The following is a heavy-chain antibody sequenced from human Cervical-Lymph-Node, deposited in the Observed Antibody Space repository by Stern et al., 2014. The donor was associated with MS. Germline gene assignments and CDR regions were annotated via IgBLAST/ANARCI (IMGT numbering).Heavy chain of an antibody. V-gene: IGHV1-2*02. D-gene: IGHD2-2*01. CDR1: GYTFTGYY. J-gene: IGHJ5*01. CDR3: ARNYVPGAANWFDL. CDR2: INPNSGGT. Sequence: QVQLVQSGAEVKKPGASVKVSCKASGYTFTGYYMHWGRQAPGQGLEWMGWINPNSGGTKYAQKFQGRVTMTRDTSISTAYMELSRLGSDDTAVYYCARNYVPGAANWFDLWGQGTLVTVSS.